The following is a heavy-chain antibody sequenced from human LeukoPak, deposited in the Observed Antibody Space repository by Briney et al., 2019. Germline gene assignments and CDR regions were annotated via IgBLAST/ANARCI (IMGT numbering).Heavy chain of an antibody. CDR1: GFTFSNYW. Sequence: PGGSLRLSCKASGFTFSNYWMGWARQAPGKGLEWVANLDQGGSETHYVDSVKGRFTISRDNAKNSLYLQMNNLRADDTAVYFCARDNERKDDYWGQGTLVTVSS. CDR3: ARDNERKDDY. J-gene: IGHJ4*02. V-gene: IGHV3-7*01. D-gene: IGHD2-8*01. CDR2: LDQGGSET.